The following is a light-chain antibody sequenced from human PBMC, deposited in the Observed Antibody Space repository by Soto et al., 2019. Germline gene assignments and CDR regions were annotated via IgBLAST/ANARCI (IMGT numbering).Light chain of an antibody. CDR1: QDIRSD. CDR3: LQDYDFLWT. CDR2: DAS. J-gene: IGKJ1*01. Sequence: ASKMSRSPYYQSAYVGDSITITCRASQDIRSDLGWYQQKPGRAPKLLIYDASSLQGGVPSRFSGSGSGTDFTLTISSLQPEDFATYYSLQDYDFLWTSG. V-gene: IGKV1-6*01.